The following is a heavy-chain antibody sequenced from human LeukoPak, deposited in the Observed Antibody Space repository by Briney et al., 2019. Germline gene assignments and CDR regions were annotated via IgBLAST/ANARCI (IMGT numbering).Heavy chain of an antibody. V-gene: IGHV3-13*04. CDR2: IDTAGGT. J-gene: IGHJ3*02. Sequence: GGSLRLSCAASGFTFISYDMHWVRQPTGKGLEWVSGIDTAGGTYYAGSVKGRFTISRENAKNSLSLQMNSLRAGDTAVYYCAKRRYGLGSYSDSFYIWGQGTMVTVSS. CDR1: GFTFISYD. CDR3: AKRRYGLGSYSDSFYI. D-gene: IGHD3-10*01.